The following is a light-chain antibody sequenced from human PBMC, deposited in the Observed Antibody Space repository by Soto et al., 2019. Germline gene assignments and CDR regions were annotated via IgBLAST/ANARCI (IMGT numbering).Light chain of an antibody. Sequence: IVLTQSPATLSLSPWERATLSCRATQRVTSYQAAYQQKPGHAPSRLIYDASNRATSIPARFSGSGSGTKFTLTITSLQAEDVAVDCCQQYNNWPLTFGPGTRLEIK. J-gene: IGKJ5*01. CDR2: DAS. CDR1: QRVTSY. V-gene: IGKV3-11*01. CDR3: QQYNNWPLT.